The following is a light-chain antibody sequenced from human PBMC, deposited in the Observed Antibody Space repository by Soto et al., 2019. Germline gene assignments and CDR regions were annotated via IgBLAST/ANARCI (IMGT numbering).Light chain of an antibody. J-gene: IGKJ4*01. CDR1: QSLSNW. CDR2: AAS. Sequence: IQMTQSPSTLSASVGDRVSITCRASQSLSNWLAWYQQKPGKAPKLLIYAASSLQSGVPSRFSGSGSGTDFTLTISSLQPEDFAIYYCQQSFSTHALTFGGGTKVDIK. V-gene: IGKV1-39*01. CDR3: QQSFSTHALT.